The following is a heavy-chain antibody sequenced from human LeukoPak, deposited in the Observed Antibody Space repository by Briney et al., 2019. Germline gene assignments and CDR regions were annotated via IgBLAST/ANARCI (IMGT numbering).Heavy chain of an antibody. V-gene: IGHV4-34*01. CDR3: ARDLYYYGSGSYQFDY. J-gene: IGHJ4*02. CDR1: GGSFSGYY. CDR2: INHSGRT. D-gene: IGHD3-10*01. Sequence: SETLSLTCAVYGGSFSGYYWSWIRQPPGKGLEWIGEINHSGRTNYNPSLKSRVTTSVDTSKNQFSLKLSSVTAADTAVYYCARDLYYYGSGSYQFDYWGQGTLVTVSS.